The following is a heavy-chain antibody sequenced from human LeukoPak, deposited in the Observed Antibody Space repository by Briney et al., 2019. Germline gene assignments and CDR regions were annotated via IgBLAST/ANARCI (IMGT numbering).Heavy chain of an antibody. CDR1: GFTFSDYY. Sequence: GGSLRLSCAASGFTFSDYYMSWIRQAPGKGLEWVSYISSSGSTIYYADSVKGRFTISRDNAKNSLYLQMNSLRAEDTAVYYCAGGSVDILTGYKEGWFDPWGQGTLVTVSS. J-gene: IGHJ5*02. CDR3: AGGSVDILTGYKEGWFDP. V-gene: IGHV3-11*01. D-gene: IGHD3-9*01. CDR2: ISSSGSTI.